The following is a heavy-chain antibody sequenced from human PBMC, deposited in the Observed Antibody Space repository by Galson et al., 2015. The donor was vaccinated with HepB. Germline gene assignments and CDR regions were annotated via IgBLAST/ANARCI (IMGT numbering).Heavy chain of an antibody. V-gene: IGHV1-18*01. J-gene: IGHJ6*03. CDR2: ISAYNGNT. Sequence: QSGAEVKKPGASVKVSCKASGYTFTSYGISWVRQAPGQGLEWMGWISAYNGNTNYAQKLQGRVTMTTDTSTSTAYMELRSLRSDDTAVYYCARQRSIAVAGTNYYYYYYMDVWGKGTTVTVSS. CDR1: GYTFTSYG. CDR3: ARQRSIAVAGTNYYYYYYMDV. D-gene: IGHD6-19*01.